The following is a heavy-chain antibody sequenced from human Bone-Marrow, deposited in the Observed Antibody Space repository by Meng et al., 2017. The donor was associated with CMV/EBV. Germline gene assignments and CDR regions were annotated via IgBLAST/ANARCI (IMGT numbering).Heavy chain of an antibody. Sequence: SETLSLTCTVSGGSISSGDYYWSWIRQPPGKGLEWIGYIYYSGSTYYNPSLKSRVTISVDTSKNQFSLKLSSVTAADTAVYYCARGDCSSTSCYTPPYYYYGMDVWGQGTTVTGSS. CDR3: ARGDCSSTSCYTPPYYYYGMDV. V-gene: IGHV4-30-4*08. J-gene: IGHJ6*02. CDR1: GGSISSGDYY. CDR2: IYYSGST. D-gene: IGHD2-2*02.